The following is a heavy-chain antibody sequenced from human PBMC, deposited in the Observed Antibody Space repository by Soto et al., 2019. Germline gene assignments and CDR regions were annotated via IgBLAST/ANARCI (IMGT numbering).Heavy chain of an antibody. J-gene: IGHJ3*02. CDR2: IRSKANSYAT. CDR3: TRTHSGYDSAAFDI. V-gene: IGHV3-73*01. CDR1: GFTFNSSA. D-gene: IGHD5-12*01. Sequence: PGGSLRLSCAASGFTFNSSAMHWVRQASGKGLEWVGRIRSKANSYATAYAASVKGRFTISRDDSKNTAYLQMNSLKTEDTAVYYCTRTHSGYDSAAFDIWGQGTMVTVSS.